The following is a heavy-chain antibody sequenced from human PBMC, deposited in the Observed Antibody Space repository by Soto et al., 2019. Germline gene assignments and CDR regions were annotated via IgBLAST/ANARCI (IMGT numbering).Heavy chain of an antibody. CDR2: ITGSGGSA. CDR1: GFTFNNFV. V-gene: IGHV3-23*01. CDR3: AKYSGDFPVYNGLNV. Sequence: EVQLLESGGGWVQPGGSLRLSCAASGFTFNNFVMSWVRQVPGKGLEWVSAITGSGGSAYYADSVKGRFTISRDNSKNTLYLQMTFLRVDDTAVYYCAKYSGDFPVYNGLNVWGQGTTVTVSS. J-gene: IGHJ6*02. D-gene: IGHD1-26*01.